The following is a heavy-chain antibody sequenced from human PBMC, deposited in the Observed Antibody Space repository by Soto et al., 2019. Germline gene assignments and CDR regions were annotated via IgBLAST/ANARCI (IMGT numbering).Heavy chain of an antibody. J-gene: IGHJ4*02. CDR1: GFTVSRSY. Sequence: EVQLVESGGGLIQPGGSLRVSCAASGFTVSRSYMSWVRQAPGKGLEWVSVIYSGGSTNYADSVKGRFTISRDNSKNTLYLQMNSLRVEDTAVYYCARDTYYYDSRGQPYWGQGNLVTVSS. CDR2: IYSGGST. CDR3: ARDTYYYDSRGQPY. D-gene: IGHD3-22*01. V-gene: IGHV3-53*01.